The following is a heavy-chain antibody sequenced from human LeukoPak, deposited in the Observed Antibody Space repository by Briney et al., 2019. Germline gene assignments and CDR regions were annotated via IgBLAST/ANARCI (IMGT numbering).Heavy chain of an antibody. CDR2: ISSSSSYI. CDR3: AREGDCTNGVCYLGAFDI. D-gene: IGHD2-8*01. CDR1: GFTFSSYS. J-gene: IGHJ3*02. Sequence: PGGSLRLSCAASGFTFSSYSMNWVRQAPGKGLEWVSSISSSSSYIYYADSVKGRFTISRDNAKNSLYLQMNSLRAEDTAVYYCAREGDCTNGVCYLGAFDIWGQGTMVTVSS. V-gene: IGHV3-21*01.